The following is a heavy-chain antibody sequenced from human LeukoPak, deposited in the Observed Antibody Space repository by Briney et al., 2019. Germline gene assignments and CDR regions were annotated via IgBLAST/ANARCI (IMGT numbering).Heavy chain of an antibody. CDR3: ARDRGVAVAGYYGMDV. D-gene: IGHD6-19*01. Sequence: ASVKVSCKASGYTFTSYYMHWVRQAPGQGLEWMGIINPSGGSTGYAQKFQGRVTMTRDTSTSTVYMELSSLRSEDTAVYYCARDRGVAVAGYYGMDVWGQGTTVTVSS. CDR1: GYTFTSYY. J-gene: IGHJ6*02. CDR2: INPSGGST. V-gene: IGHV1-46*01.